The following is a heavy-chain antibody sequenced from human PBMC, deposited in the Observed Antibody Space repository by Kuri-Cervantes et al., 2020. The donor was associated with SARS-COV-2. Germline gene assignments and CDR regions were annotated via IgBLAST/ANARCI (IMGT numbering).Heavy chain of an antibody. CDR1: GGSFSAFH. V-gene: IGHV4-34*01. J-gene: IGHJ6*02. CDR3: ARGAVIMDV. CDR2: INHSGDT. Sequence: SETLSLTCAVFGGSFSAFHWSWICQPPGKGLEWIGDINHSGDTKYTPSLKSRAIMSVDASKNQFSLKLSSVTAADKAVYYCARGAVIMDVWGQGTTVTVSS. D-gene: IGHD2-21*01.